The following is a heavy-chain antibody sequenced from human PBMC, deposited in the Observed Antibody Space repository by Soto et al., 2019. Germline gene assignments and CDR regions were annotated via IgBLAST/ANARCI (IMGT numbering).Heavy chain of an antibody. CDR2: MNPTSGNT. Sequence: QVQLVQSGAEVKTPGASVKVSCKASGYTFTKYDMNWVRQAPGQGLEWMGWMNPTSGNTGYAQKFQGRLTMTWDTAISTAHMELSSLRNEDTAVYYCARSDGHTFNWLDSWGQGALVTVSA. CDR3: ARSDGHTFNWLDS. CDR1: GYTFTKYD. J-gene: IGHJ5*01. V-gene: IGHV1-8*01. D-gene: IGHD2-2*02.